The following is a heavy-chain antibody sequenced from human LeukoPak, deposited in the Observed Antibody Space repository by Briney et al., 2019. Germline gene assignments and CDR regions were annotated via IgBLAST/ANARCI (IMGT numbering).Heavy chain of an antibody. J-gene: IGHJ4*02. CDR2: IWYDGSDK. CDR3: ARDDAALRIFDY. CDR1: GFTFSSYG. V-gene: IGHV3-33*01. Sequence: GGSLRLSCAASGFTFSSYGMPWVRQAPGKGLEWVAIIWYDGSDKYYADSVKGRFTISRDNAKDTLYLQMSSLRAEDTAVYYCARDDAALRIFDYWGQGTLVTVSS. D-gene: IGHD3-3*01.